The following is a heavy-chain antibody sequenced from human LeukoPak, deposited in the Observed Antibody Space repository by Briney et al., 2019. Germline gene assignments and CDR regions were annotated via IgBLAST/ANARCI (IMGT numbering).Heavy chain of an antibody. CDR3: ARHPAGYYDSSGYGAFDI. V-gene: IGHV4-39*07. J-gene: IGHJ3*02. CDR1: GGSISSSSYY. Sequence: SETLSLTYTVSGGSISSSSYYWSWIRQPPGKGPEWIGEIYHSGSTNYNPSLKSRVTISVDKSKNQFSLKLSSVTAADTAVYYCARHPAGYYDSSGYGAFDIWGQGTMVTVSS. CDR2: IYHSGST. D-gene: IGHD3-22*01.